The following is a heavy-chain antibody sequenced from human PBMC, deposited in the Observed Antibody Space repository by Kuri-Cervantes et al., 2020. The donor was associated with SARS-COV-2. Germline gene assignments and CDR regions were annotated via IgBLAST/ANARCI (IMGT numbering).Heavy chain of an antibody. J-gene: IGHJ4*02. CDR2: FKSKTDGGTI. D-gene: IGHD6-19*01. CDR1: GFTFSSYS. CDR3: ATGSTSGWYRRDFDY. Sequence: GESLKISCAASGFTFSSYSMSWVRQAPGKGLEWVGRFKSKTDGGTIVYAAPVKGRFTISRDDSKSMLYLQMSSLKIEDTAVYYCATGSTSGWYRRDFDYWGQGTLVTVSS. V-gene: IGHV3-15*01.